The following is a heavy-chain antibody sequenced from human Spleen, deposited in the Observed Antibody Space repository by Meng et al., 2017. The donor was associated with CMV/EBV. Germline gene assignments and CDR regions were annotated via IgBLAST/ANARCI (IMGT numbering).Heavy chain of an antibody. D-gene: IGHD1-26*01. V-gene: IGHV1-2*02. CDR1: GYTFTGYY. J-gene: IGHJ4*02. CDR3: ARARGIGSTSDF. Sequence: CQPSGYTFTGYYLHWMRQAPGQGPEWMGWINPNNGGTKYADKFQGRVTMTRDTAISTAHMELSRLRVDDTAVYYCARARGIGSTSDFWGQGTLVTVSS. CDR2: INPNNGGT.